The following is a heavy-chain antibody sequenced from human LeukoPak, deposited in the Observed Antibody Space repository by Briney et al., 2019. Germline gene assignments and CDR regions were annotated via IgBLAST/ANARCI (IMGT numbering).Heavy chain of an antibody. D-gene: IGHD3-10*01. V-gene: IGHV4-59*01. Sequence: PSETLSLTCTVSGGSISGYYLSWIRQPPGKGLEWIGYLYYSGSTNYNPSLKSRVTISVDTSKNQFSLKLSSVTAADTAVYYCARDEDSAYGSGSYLSWGQGTLVTVSS. J-gene: IGHJ5*02. CDR2: LYYSGST. CDR1: GGSISGYY. CDR3: ARDEDSAYGSGSYLS.